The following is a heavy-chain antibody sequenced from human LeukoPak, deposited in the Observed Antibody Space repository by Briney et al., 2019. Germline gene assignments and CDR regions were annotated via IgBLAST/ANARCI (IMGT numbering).Heavy chain of an antibody. J-gene: IGHJ4*02. V-gene: IGHV3-7*01. D-gene: IGHD4-17*01. CDR3: ARDSGYGDYAFDY. CDR1: GFTFSSYW. CDR2: IKQGGSEK. Sequence: GGSLRLSCAASGFTFSSYWMTWVRQAPGKGLEWVANIKQGGSEKFYVDSVKGRFTISRDNAKKSLFLQMNSLRAEDTAVFYCARDSGYGDYAFDYWGQGTLVTVSS.